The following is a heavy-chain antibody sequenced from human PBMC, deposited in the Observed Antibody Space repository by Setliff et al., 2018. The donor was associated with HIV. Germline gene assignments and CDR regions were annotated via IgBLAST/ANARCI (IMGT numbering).Heavy chain of an antibody. CDR1: GFTFSTSW. CDR3: ARDNGGAGPTTFDC. V-gene: IGHV3-74*01. Sequence: LRLSCAASGFTFSTSWMHWVRQAPGKGLVWVSRINSDGSSAIYADSVKGRFTFSRDNAKNTLYLQMDSLTAEDTAVYYCARDNGGAGPTTFDCWGQGTLVTVSS. D-gene: IGHD7-27*01. J-gene: IGHJ4*02. CDR2: INSDGSSA.